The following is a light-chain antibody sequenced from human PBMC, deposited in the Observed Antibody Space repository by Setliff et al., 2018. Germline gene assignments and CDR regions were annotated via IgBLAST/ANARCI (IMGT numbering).Light chain of an antibody. J-gene: IGLJ2*01. CDR2: EAT. CDR3: LSYTSKTTHAL. CDR1: SSDVGNYKD. V-gene: IGLV2-14*02. Sequence: QSALTQPASVSGSPGQSITISCTGSSSDVGNYKDVSWYQQHPGKAPKLIIYEATKRPSGVSNRFSGSKSGNTASLTISGLQAEDEADYYCLSYTSKTTHALFGGGTKVTVL.